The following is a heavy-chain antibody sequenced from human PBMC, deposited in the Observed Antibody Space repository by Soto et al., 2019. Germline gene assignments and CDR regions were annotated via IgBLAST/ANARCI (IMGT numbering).Heavy chain of an antibody. Sequence: QVQLVQSGAEVKKPGASVKVSCKASGYTFTSYGISWVRQAPGQGLEWMGWISAYNGNTNYAQKLQGRVTMTTDTFTSTAYMELRSLRSDDTAVYYCARDGAVDSFPYYYGMDVWGQGTTVTVSS. D-gene: IGHD5-12*01. CDR1: GYTFTSYG. J-gene: IGHJ6*02. CDR2: ISAYNGNT. CDR3: ARDGAVDSFPYYYGMDV. V-gene: IGHV1-18*01.